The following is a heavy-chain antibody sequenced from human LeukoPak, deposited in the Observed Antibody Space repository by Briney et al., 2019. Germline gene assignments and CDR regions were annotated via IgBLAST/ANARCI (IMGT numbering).Heavy chain of an antibody. J-gene: IGHJ6*03. V-gene: IGHV3-21*04. D-gene: IGHD6-13*01. Sequence: GGSLRLSCAASGFTFSTYGMSWVRQAPGKGLEWVSSISSSSSYIYYADSVKGRFTISRDNAKNSLYLQMNSLRAEDTAVYYCAKAGAAAAGNRVYYYYYMDVWGKGTTVTVSS. CDR3: AKAGAAAAGNRVYYYYYMDV. CDR2: ISSSSSYI. CDR1: GFTFSTYG.